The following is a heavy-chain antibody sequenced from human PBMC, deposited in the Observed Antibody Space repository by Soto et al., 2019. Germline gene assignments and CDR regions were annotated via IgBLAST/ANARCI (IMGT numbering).Heavy chain of an antibody. CDR1: GYSFATYW. J-gene: IGHJ4*02. CDR3: ARGNPITMIVVVAPDFDY. D-gene: IGHD3-22*01. CDR2: IYPGDSDT. Sequence: GESLKISCKGSGYSFATYWIGWVRQMPGKGLEWMGIIYPGDSDTRYSPSFQGQVTISRDNAKNSLYLQMNSLRDEDTAVYYCARGNPITMIVVVAPDFDYWGQGTLVTVSS. V-gene: IGHV5-51*01.